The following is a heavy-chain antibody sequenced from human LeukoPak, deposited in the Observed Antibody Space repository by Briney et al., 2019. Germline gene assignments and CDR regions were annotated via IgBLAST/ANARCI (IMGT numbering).Heavy chain of an antibody. CDR3: ARGPPYYDSSRRAFDI. D-gene: IGHD3-22*01. J-gene: IGHJ3*02. CDR1: GGTFSSYA. CDR2: IIPIFGTA. Sequence: ASVKVSCKASGGTFSSYAISWVRQAPGQGLEWMGGIIPIFGTANYAQKFQGRVTITADESTSTAYMELSSLRSEDTAVYYCARGPPYYDSSRRAFDIWGQGTMVTVSS. V-gene: IGHV1-69*13.